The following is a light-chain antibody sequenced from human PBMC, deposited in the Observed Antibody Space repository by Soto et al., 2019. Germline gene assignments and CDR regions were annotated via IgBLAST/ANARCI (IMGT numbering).Light chain of an antibody. CDR3: AAWDDSLSGVV. CDR2: RNN. CDR1: SSNIGSNY. V-gene: IGLV1-47*01. Sequence: QSVLTQPPSASGTPGQRVTISCSGSSSNIGSNYVFWYQHLPGTAPKLLIYRNNQRHSGVPDRFSGSKSGTSASLAISGLRSEDETDYYCAAWDDSLSGVVFGGGTQLTVL. J-gene: IGLJ2*01.